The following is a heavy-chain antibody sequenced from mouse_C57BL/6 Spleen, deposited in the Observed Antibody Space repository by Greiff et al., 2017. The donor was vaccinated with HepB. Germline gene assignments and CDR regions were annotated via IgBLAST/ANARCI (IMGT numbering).Heavy chain of an antibody. Sequence: QVQLQQPGAELVRPGSSVKLSCKASGYTFTSYWMHWVKQRPIQGLEWIGNIDPSDSETHYNQKFKDKATLTVDKSSSTAYMQLSSLTSEDSAVYYCARRGYDYDDYAMDYWGQGTSVTVSS. CDR3: ARRGYDYDDYAMDY. J-gene: IGHJ4*01. D-gene: IGHD2-4*01. CDR2: IDPSDSET. CDR1: GYTFTSYW. V-gene: IGHV1-52*01.